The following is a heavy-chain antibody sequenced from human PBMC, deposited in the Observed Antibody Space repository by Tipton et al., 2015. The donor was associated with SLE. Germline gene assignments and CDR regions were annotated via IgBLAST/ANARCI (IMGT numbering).Heavy chain of an antibody. D-gene: IGHD3-10*01. CDR1: GYTFASYW. Sequence: QLVQSGAEVKKPGESLKISCKGSGYTFASYWIGWVRQMPGKGLEWMGVIYPGDSDTKYSPSFQGQVTISADKSINTAYLQWRRLNASDTAIYYCARYMGESLLKNWFDPWGQGTLVTVSS. CDR3: ARYMGESLLKNWFDP. J-gene: IGHJ5*02. CDR2: IYPGDSDT. V-gene: IGHV5-51*03.